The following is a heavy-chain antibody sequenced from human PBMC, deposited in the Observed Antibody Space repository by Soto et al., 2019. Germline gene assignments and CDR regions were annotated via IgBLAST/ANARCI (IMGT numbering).Heavy chain of an antibody. J-gene: IGHJ6*02. CDR3: ARKGIGVTRYYYYHGMDV. V-gene: IGHV1-69*06. Sequence: SVKVSCKASGGTFSSYAISWVRQAPGQGLEWMGGIIPIFGTANYAQKFQGRVTITADKSTSTAYMELSSLRSEDTAVYYCARKGIGVTRYYYYHGMDVWGQGTTVTVSS. D-gene: IGHD2-21*02. CDR1: GGTFSSYA. CDR2: IIPIFGTA.